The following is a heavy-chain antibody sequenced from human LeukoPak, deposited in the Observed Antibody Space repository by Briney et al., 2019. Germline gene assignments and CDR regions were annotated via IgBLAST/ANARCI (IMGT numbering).Heavy chain of an antibody. V-gene: IGHV4-34*12. Sequence: SETLSLTCAVYGYSLTNHYWIWIRQPPGKGLEWIGEIMHTGSTNYNPSLKSRVTISVDTSKNQFSLNLTSVTAADTAVYYCAREKAGSGIDYWGQGTLVTVSS. CDR2: IMHTGST. J-gene: IGHJ4*02. CDR1: GYSLTNHY. D-gene: IGHD2-15*01. CDR3: AREKAGSGIDY.